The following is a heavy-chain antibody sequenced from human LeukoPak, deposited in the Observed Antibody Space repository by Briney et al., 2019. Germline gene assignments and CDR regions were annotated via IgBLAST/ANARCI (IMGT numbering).Heavy chain of an antibody. CDR3: ARAFYYSSSWYSWGYYYYMDV. V-gene: IGHV1-18*01. CDR2: ISAYNGNT. D-gene: IGHD6-13*01. CDR1: GYTFISYA. J-gene: IGHJ6*03. Sequence: ASVKVSCKASGYTFISYAMNWVRQAPGQGLEWMGWISAYNGNTNYAQKLQGRVTMTTDTSTSTAYMELRSLRSDDTAVYYCARAFYYSSSWYSWGYYYYMDVWGKGTTVTVSS.